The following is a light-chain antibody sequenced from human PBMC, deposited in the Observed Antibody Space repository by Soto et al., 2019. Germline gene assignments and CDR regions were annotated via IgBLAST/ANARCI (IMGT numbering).Light chain of an antibody. J-gene: IGKJ1*01. Sequence: DIVLTQSPGTLSLSPGDRATLSCRASQTISSSYVAWYQQKPGQAPRLLIYHASSRATDIPDRFRGGGSGADFTLTISRLEPEDFAVYYCHQYGSSAWTFGQGTKVEIK. CDR3: HQYGSSAWT. V-gene: IGKV3-20*01. CDR2: HAS. CDR1: QTISSSY.